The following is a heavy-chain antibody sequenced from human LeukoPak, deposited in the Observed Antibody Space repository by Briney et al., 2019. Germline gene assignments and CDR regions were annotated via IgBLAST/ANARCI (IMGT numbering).Heavy chain of an antibody. J-gene: IGHJ4*02. V-gene: IGHV3-23*01. CDR2: ISGSGGST. CDR3: AKFRGPSYYGSGSTCFDY. D-gene: IGHD3-10*01. Sequence: GGSLRLSCAASGFTFSSYGMSWVRQAPGKGLEWVSAISGSGGSTYYADPVKGRFTISRDNSKNTLYLQVNSLRAEDTAVYYCAKFRGPSYYGSGSTCFDYWGQGTLVTVSS. CDR1: GFTFSSYG.